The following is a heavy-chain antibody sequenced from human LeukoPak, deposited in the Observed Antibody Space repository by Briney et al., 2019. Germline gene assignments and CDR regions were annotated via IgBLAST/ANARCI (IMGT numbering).Heavy chain of an antibody. Sequence: PGRSLRLSCTAYGFTFGDYAMSWVRQAPGKGLEWVGFIRSKAYGGTTEYAASVKGRFTISRDDSKSIAYLQMNSLKTEDTAVYYCTRDFPLAVAGTLGEDDYGMDVWGQGTTVTVSS. CDR1: GFTFGDYA. J-gene: IGHJ6*02. CDR2: IRSKAYGGTT. CDR3: TRDFPLAVAGTLGEDDYGMDV. D-gene: IGHD6-19*01. V-gene: IGHV3-49*04.